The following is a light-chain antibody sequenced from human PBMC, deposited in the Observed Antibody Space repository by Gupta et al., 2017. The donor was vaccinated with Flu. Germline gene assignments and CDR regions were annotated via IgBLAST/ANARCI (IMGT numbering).Light chain of an antibody. V-gene: IGKV3-20*01. Sequence: GTLSLSPGERATLSCGASQSVRSSYLAWYQQKPGQAPRLLIYGASSRATGIPDRFSGSGSGTDFTLTISRLEPEDFAVYYCQQEGSSPYTFGQGTRLEIK. J-gene: IGKJ5*01. CDR2: GAS. CDR3: QQEGSSPYT. CDR1: QSVRSSY.